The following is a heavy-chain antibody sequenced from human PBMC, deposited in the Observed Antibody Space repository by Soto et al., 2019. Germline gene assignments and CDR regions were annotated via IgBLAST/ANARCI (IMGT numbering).Heavy chain of an antibody. J-gene: IGHJ3*02. D-gene: IGHD6-25*01. CDR3: AKDLGVGLAAATSVHAFDI. Sequence: PGGSLRLSCAASGFTFSSYAMSWVRQAPGKGLEWVSAISGSGGSTYYADSVKGRFTISRDNSKNTLYLQMNSLRAEDTAVYYCAKDLGVGLAAATSVHAFDIWGQGTMVTVSS. CDR1: GFTFSSYA. CDR2: ISGSGGST. V-gene: IGHV3-23*01.